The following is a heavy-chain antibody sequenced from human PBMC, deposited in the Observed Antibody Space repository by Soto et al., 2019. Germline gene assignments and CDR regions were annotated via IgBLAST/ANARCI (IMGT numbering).Heavy chain of an antibody. D-gene: IGHD3-3*01. V-gene: IGHV1-46*01. Sequence: EASVKVSCKASGYTFTSYYMHWVRQAPGQGLEWMGIINPSGGSTSYAQKFQGRVTMTRDTSTSTVYMELSSLRSEDTAVYYCARDRLVLRFLEWFHYYGMDVWGQGTTVTVSS. CDR3: ARDRLVLRFLEWFHYYGMDV. CDR2: INPSGGST. CDR1: GYTFTSYY. J-gene: IGHJ6*02.